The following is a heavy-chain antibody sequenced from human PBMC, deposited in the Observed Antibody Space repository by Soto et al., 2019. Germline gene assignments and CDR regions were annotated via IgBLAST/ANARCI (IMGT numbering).Heavy chain of an antibody. D-gene: IGHD3-3*01. CDR3: ARDSPDPSTIFGVVIYYYYGMDV. CDR1: GFTFSSYA. V-gene: IGHV3-30-3*01. J-gene: IGHJ6*02. Sequence: TGGSLRLSCAASGFTFSSYAMHWVRQAPGKGLEWVAVISYDGSNKYYADSVKGRFTISRDNSKNTLYLQMNSLRAEDTAVYYCARDSPDPSTIFGVVIYYYYGMDVWGQGTTVTVSS. CDR2: ISYDGSNK.